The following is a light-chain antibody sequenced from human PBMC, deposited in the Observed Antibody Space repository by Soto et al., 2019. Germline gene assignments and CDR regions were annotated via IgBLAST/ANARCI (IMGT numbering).Light chain of an antibody. CDR1: SSDVGNYNF. Sequence: QSVLTQPASVSGSPGQSITISCTGTSSDVGNYNFVSWYQQHPGKAPKLMIYEGSKRPSGVSNRFSGSKSGNTASLTISILQAEDEADYYCCSYAGSSTYVFGTGTKVTVL. CDR2: EGS. J-gene: IGLJ1*01. V-gene: IGLV2-23*01. CDR3: CSYAGSSTYV.